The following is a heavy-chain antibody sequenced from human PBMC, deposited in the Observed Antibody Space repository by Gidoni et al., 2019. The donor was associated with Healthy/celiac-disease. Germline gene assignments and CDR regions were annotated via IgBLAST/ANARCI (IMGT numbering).Heavy chain of an antibody. CDR2: ISSSSSYI. CDR1: GFTFSSYS. V-gene: IGHV3-21*01. CDR3: ARAPHCSSTSCYIDY. J-gene: IGHJ4*02. Sequence: EVQLVESGGGLVKPGGSLRLSCSAFGFTFSSYSMNWVRQAPGKGLEWVSSISSSSSYIYYADSVKGRFTISRDNAKNSLYLQMNSLRAEDTAVYYCARAPHCSSTSCYIDYWGQGTLVTVSS. D-gene: IGHD2-2*01.